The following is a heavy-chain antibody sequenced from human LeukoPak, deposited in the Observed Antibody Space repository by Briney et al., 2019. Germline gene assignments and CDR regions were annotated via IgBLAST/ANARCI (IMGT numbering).Heavy chain of an antibody. CDR3: ARKEAGTMSGHFDY. J-gene: IGHJ4*02. D-gene: IGHD1-7*01. CDR2: ISAYNGNT. Sequence: ASVKVCCKASGYTFTSYGISWVRQAPGQGLEWMGWISAYNGNTNYAQKLQGRVTMTTDTSTSTAYMELRSLRSDDTAVYYCARKEAGTMSGHFDYWGQGTLITVSS. V-gene: IGHV1-18*01. CDR1: GYTFTSYG.